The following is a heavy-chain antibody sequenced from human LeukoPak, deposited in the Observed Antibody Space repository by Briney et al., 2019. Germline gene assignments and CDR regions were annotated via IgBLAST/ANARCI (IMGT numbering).Heavy chain of an antibody. CDR3: ARDYKSAFDN. J-gene: IGHJ4*02. CDR1: GFTFSDC. D-gene: IGHD1-1*01. CDR2: IGIDSGNT. Sequence: GGSLRLSCAASGFTFSDCMNWVRQAPGKGLEWISYIGIDSGNTNYADSVKGRFTISGDKAKNSLYLQMNSLRVEDTAVYYCARDYKSAFDNWGQGTLVTVSS. V-gene: IGHV3-48*01.